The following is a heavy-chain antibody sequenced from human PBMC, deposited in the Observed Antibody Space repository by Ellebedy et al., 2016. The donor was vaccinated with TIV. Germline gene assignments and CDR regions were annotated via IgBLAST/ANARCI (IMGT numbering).Heavy chain of an antibody. J-gene: IGHJ4*02. CDR2: ISGSGDDT. CDR1: GFNFRTYA. V-gene: IGHV3-23*01. Sequence: GESLKISCAAAGFNFRTYAMSWVRQAPGKGLEWVSAISGSGDDTNYLDSVKGRFIISRDNSKSTVYLQLDSLRAEDTAVYYCAKDRIRIAAPGAFDSWGQGALVTVSS. CDR3: AKDRIRIAAPGAFDS. D-gene: IGHD6-13*01.